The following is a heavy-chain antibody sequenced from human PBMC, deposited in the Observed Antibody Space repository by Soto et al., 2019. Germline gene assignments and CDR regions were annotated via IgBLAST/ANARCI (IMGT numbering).Heavy chain of an antibody. D-gene: IGHD3-3*01. CDR1: GGSFSGYY. V-gene: IGHV4-34*01. CDR3: AIGLRDFWSGKFDY. Sequence: SETLSLTCAVYGGSFSGYYWSWIRQPPGKGLEWIGEINHSGSTNYNPSLKSRVTISVDTSKNQFSLKLSSVTAADTAVYYCAIGLRDFWSGKFDYWCQGILVTVS. CDR2: INHSGST. J-gene: IGHJ4*02.